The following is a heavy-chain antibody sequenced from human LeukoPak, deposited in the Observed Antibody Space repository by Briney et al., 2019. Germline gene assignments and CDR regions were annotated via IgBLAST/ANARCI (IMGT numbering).Heavy chain of an antibody. J-gene: IGHJ2*01. D-gene: IGHD2-2*01. CDR1: GGSFSGYY. CDR2: INHSGST. CDR3: ARAVPAASRTRRYYWYFDL. Sequence: SETLSLTCAVYGGSFSGYYWSWIRQPPGKGLEWFGEINHSGSTNYNPSLKSRVTISVDTSKNQFSLKLSSVTAADTAVYYCARAVPAASRTRRYYWYFDLWGRGTLVTVSS. V-gene: IGHV4-34*01.